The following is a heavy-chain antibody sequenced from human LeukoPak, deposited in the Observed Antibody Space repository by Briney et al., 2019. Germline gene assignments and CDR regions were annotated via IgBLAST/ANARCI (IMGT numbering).Heavy chain of an antibody. J-gene: IGHJ4*02. Sequence: NPSETLSLTCAVSGGSISSGGYSWSWIRQPPGKGLEWIGYIYHSGSTYYNPSLKSRVTISVDRSKNQFSLKLSSVTAADTAVYYCARGRTVLFDYWGQGTLVTVSS. CDR1: GGSISSGGYS. V-gene: IGHV4-30-2*01. D-gene: IGHD4-17*01. CDR2: IYHSGST. CDR3: ARGRTVLFDY.